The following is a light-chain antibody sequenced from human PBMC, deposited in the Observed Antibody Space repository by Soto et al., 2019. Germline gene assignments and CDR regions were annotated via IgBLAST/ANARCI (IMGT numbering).Light chain of an antibody. CDR2: GAS. V-gene: IGKV3D-7*01. J-gene: IGKJ5*01. Sequence: PGERVTLSCRVSQSVSGSYLTWYQQKPGQAPGLLIYGASTRATGIPARFSGSGSGTDFTLTISSLQPEDFAVYYCRQYNNWPFSFGPGTRLEIK. CDR1: QSVSGSY. CDR3: RQYNNWPFS.